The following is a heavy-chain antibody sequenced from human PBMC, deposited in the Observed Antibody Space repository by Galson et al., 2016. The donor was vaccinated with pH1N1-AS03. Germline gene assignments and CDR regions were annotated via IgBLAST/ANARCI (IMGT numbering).Heavy chain of an antibody. CDR2: ISGRDGST. Sequence: SLRLSCAASGFTFSSYTMSWVRQAPGQGLEWVSGISGRDGSTYYADSVQGPFTISRDNSKNTLYLQMTSLRAEDTAVYYCAKDSWGNNWSCFDYWGQGTLVTVSS. V-gene: IGHV3-23*01. D-gene: IGHD1-1*01. CDR1: GFTFSSYT. J-gene: IGHJ4*02. CDR3: AKDSWGNNWSCFDY.